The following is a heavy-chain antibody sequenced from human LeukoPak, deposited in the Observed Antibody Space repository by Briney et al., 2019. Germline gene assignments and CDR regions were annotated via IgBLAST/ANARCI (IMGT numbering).Heavy chain of an antibody. V-gene: IGHV1-69*04. CDR3: AREACREVGLMWPRLGGQDCRYDH. J-gene: IGHJ4*02. CDR1: GDTFSSYA. Sequence: SVKVSCKASGDTFSSYAINWVRQAPGQGPEWMGRITPFLGIANDPQKFQGRVTITADESTTTVYMELSSLRSEDTAVYYCAREACREVGLMWPRLGGQDCRYDHWGQGTLVTVSS. D-gene: IGHD3-16*01. CDR2: ITPFLGIA.